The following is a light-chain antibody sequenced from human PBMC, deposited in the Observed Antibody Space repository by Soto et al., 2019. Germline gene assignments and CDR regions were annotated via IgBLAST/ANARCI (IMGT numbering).Light chain of an antibody. CDR1: SSNIGAGYD. J-gene: IGLJ1*01. CDR2: GNS. CDR3: QSYDSSLSGYV. Sequence: QSVLTQPPSVSGAPGQRVTISCTGSSSNIGAGYDVHWYQQLPGTAPKLLIYGNSNRPSGVPDQFSGSKSGTSASLAITGLQAEDEADYYCQSYDSSLSGYVFGTGTKVTVL. V-gene: IGLV1-40*01.